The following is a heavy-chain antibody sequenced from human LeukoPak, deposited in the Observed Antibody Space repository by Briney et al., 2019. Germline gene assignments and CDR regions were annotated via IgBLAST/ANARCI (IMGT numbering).Heavy chain of an antibody. J-gene: IGHJ4*02. CDR2: IYYSGST. V-gene: IGHV4-39*01. CDR1: GGSISTSSYY. CDR3: ARHEYYYDSSGYYEIDY. Sequence: PSETLSLTCAVSGGSISTSSYYWGWIRQPPGKGLECIGNIYYSGSTYYNPSLKSRVTISVDTSKNQFSLKLSSVTAADTAVYYCARHEYYYDSSGYYEIDYWGQGTLVTVSS. D-gene: IGHD3-22*01.